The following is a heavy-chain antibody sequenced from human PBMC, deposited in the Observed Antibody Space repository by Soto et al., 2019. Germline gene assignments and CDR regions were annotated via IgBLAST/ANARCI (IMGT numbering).Heavy chain of an antibody. CDR3: ARSSLNNPYYYYYMDV. D-gene: IGHD1-20*01. CDR2: IYYTGST. Sequence: PSETLSLTCTVSGGSISSYYWSWIRQPPGKGLEWIGYIYYTGSTNYNPSLKSRVTMSVDTSKIQFSLKLSSVTPADTAVYYCARSSLNNPYYYYYMDVWGKGTTVTSP. V-gene: IGHV4-59*01. J-gene: IGHJ6*03. CDR1: GGSISSYY.